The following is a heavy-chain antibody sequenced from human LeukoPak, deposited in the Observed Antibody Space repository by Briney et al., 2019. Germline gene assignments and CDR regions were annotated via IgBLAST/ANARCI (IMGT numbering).Heavy chain of an antibody. CDR1: GGTFSSYA. J-gene: IGHJ4*02. CDR2: IIPILGIA. Sequence: ASVKVSCKASGGTFSSYAISWVRQAPGQGLEWMGRIIPILGIANYAQKFQGRVTITADKSTSTAYMELSSLRSDDTAVYYCARASEGYFDYWGQGTLVTVSS. V-gene: IGHV1-69*04. CDR3: ARASEGYFDY.